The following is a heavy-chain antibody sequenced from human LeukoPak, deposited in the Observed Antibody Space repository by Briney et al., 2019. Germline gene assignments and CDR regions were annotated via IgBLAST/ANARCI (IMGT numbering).Heavy chain of an antibody. J-gene: IGHJ6*03. V-gene: IGHV1-2*02. D-gene: IGHD5-18*01. Sequence: ASVKVSFKASGYSFTTYYLYWVRQAPGQGLEWMGWINPNNGGTNYAQKFQGRVTMTRDTSISTAYMDLSRLTSDDTAVYFCARDRGYTHGDRIYYYHMDVWGKGTTVTVSS. CDR3: ARDRGYTHGDRIYYYHMDV. CDR2: INPNNGGT. CDR1: GYSFTTYY.